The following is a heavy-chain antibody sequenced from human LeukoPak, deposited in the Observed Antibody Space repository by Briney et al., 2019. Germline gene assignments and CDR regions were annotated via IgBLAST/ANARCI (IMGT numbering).Heavy chain of an antibody. V-gene: IGHV3-13*04. CDR1: GFTFSSYD. D-gene: IGHD6-13*01. CDR2: IGTAGDT. Sequence: GGSLRLSCAASGFTFSSYDMHWVRQAPGKGLEWVSAIGTAGDTFYPGSVKGRFTISRENAKNSLYLQMNSLRAGDTAVYYCARGSYSSSWGIDYWGQGTLVTVSS. J-gene: IGHJ4*02. CDR3: ARGSYSSSWGIDY.